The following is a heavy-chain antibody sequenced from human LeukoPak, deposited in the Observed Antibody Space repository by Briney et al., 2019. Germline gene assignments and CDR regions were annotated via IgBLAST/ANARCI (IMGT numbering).Heavy chain of an antibody. CDR2: IDTSSSYI. J-gene: IGHJ3*02. CDR3: ARGQVTAVTGLAAFDI. V-gene: IGHV3-21*06. Sequence: PGGSLRLSCAASGFSFSSYNMNWVRQAPGKGLEWVSAIDTSSSYIYYADSVKGRFTISRDNARNSLYLHTNSLRAEDTAVYYCARGQVTAVTGLAAFDIWGQGTMVIVSS. D-gene: IGHD4-17*01. CDR1: GFSFSSYN.